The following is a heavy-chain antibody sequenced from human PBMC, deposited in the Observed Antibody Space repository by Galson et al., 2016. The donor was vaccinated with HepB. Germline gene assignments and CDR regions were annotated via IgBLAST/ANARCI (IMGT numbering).Heavy chain of an antibody. D-gene: IGHD3-10*01. CDR1: GFTFSSSA. Sequence: SLRLSCAASGFTFSSSAMTWVRQAPGKGLEWVSSVRDSGGTTYHADSVKGRFTISRDNSKNTLYLQMSSLRAEDTAGYYCAKARGSRLTMVRGVLDPFDIWGQGTLVTVSS. J-gene: IGHJ3*02. CDR3: AKARGSRLTMVRGVLDPFDI. CDR2: VRDSGGTT. V-gene: IGHV3-23*01.